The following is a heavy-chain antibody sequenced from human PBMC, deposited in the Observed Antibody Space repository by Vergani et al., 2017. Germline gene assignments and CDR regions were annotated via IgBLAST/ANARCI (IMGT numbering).Heavy chain of an antibody. J-gene: IGHJ4*02. V-gene: IGHV3-23*01. Sequence: EVQLLESGGGLVQPGGSLRLTCAASEFTFSNYAMNWVRQAPGKGLEWVSGISGSGVSAYYTDSVKGRFTISRDNSKNMLSLQMNNLRTEDTTIYYCAKQYFVSENYLFDYWGQGTLVTVSS. CDR3: AKQYFVSENYLFDY. CDR1: EFTFSNYA. CDR2: ISGSGVSA. D-gene: IGHD3-9*01.